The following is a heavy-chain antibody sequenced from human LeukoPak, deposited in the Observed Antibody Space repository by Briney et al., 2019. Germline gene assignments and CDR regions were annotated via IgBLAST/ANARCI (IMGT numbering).Heavy chain of an antibody. J-gene: IGHJ4*02. Sequence: PSETLSLTCTLSGDSVSTYYWSWIRQPPGKGLEWIGYIHYSGGTNYNPSLKSRVIISLDTSKNQFSLKLSSVTAADTAVYYCARAAFGSSYYHFDYWGQGTLVTVSS. V-gene: IGHV4-59*02. CDR3: ARAAFGSSYYHFDY. CDR1: GDSVSTYY. D-gene: IGHD6-13*01. CDR2: IHYSGGT.